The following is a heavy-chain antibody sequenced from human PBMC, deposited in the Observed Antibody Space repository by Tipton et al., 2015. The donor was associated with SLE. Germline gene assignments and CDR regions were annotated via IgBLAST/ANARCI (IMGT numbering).Heavy chain of an antibody. Sequence: TLSLTCTVSGGSISSYYWSWIRQPPGKGLEWIGYIYYSGSTNYNPSLKSRVTISVDTSKNQFSLKLSSVTAADTAVYYCARVSSSWTTGGAFDIWGPGTMVTVSS. CDR1: GGSISSYY. J-gene: IGHJ3*02. D-gene: IGHD6-13*01. CDR3: ARVSSSWTTGGAFDI. CDR2: IYYSGST. V-gene: IGHV4-59*01.